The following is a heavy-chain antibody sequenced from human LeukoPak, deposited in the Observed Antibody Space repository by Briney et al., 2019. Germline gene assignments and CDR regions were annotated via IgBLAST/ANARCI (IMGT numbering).Heavy chain of an antibody. CDR3: ARDSLGILLWFGELLSPFDY. D-gene: IGHD3-10*01. CDR2: IKQGGSEK. J-gene: IGHJ4*02. V-gene: IGHV3-7*01. CDR1: GFTFSSNW. Sequence: GGSLRLSCGASGFTFSSNWMSWVRQAPGKGLEWVANIKQGGSEKYYVDSVKGRFTISRDNAKNSLYLQMNSLRAEDTAVYYCARDSLGILLWFGELLSPFDYWGQGTLVTVSS.